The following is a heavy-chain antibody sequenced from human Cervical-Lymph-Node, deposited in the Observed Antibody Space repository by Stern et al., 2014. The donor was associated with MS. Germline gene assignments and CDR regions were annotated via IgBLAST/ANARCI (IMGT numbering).Heavy chain of an antibody. CDR1: GGSISGGNSY. CDR3: ARGPLYYYESSGYYDY. CDR2: IYDSGSA. Sequence: QMQLVQSGPGLVKPSQTLSLTCTVSGGSISGGNSYWSWIRQHPGKGLEWIGDIYDSGSAYYNPSLKSRVSISVDTSKNQFSLKLTSVTVADTAVYYCARGPLYYYESSGYYDYWGQGALVTVSS. V-gene: IGHV4-31*03. D-gene: IGHD3-22*01. J-gene: IGHJ4*02.